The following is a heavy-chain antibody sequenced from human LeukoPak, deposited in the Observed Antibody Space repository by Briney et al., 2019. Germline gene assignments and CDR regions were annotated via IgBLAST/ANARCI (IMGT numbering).Heavy chain of an antibody. CDR3: ARDSLPMEPYYYYYYMDV. CDR1: GYTFTGYY. CDR2: INPNSGGT. D-gene: IGHD1-26*01. V-gene: IGHV1-2*02. Sequence: GASVKVSCKASGYTFTGYYMHWVRQAPGQGLEWMGWINPNSGGTNYAQKFQGRVTMTRDTSISTAYMELSRLRSDDTAVYYCARDSLPMEPYYYYYYMDVWGKGTTVTVSS. J-gene: IGHJ6*03.